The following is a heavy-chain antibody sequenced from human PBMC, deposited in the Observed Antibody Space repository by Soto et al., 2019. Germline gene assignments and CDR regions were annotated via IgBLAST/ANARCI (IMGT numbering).Heavy chain of an antibody. CDR2: IYHGGST. CDR1: GYSISSGYY. V-gene: IGHV4-38-2*02. Sequence: SETLSLTCAVSGYSISSGYYWGWLRQPPGKGLEWIGSIYHGGSTYYNPSLNSRVTLSIDMTNNHVSLILNSVTAADTAVYYCAREGRLPAAINWFDPWGQGTLVTVSS. J-gene: IGHJ5*02. CDR3: AREGRLPAAINWFDP. D-gene: IGHD2-2*01.